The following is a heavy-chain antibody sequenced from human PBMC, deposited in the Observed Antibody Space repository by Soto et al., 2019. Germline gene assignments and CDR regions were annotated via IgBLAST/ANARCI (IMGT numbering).Heavy chain of an antibody. Sequence: ASVKVSCKASGGTFSSYTISWVRQAPGQGLEWMGRIIPILGIANYAQKFQGRVTITADKSTSTAYMELSSLRSEDTAVYYCASLIHDYSNYDPGDYWGQGTLVTVSS. CDR3: ASLIHDYSNYDPGDY. J-gene: IGHJ4*02. V-gene: IGHV1-69*02. CDR1: GGTFSSYT. D-gene: IGHD4-4*01. CDR2: IIPILGIA.